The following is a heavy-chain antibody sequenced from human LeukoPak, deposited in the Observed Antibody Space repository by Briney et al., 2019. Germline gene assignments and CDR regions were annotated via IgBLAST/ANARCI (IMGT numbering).Heavy chain of an antibody. V-gene: IGHV4-34*01. CDR2: INHSGST. CDR1: GGSFSDYY. Sequence: PSETLSLTCAVYGGSFSDYYFTWIRQPPGKGLEWIGEINHSGSTNYNPSLKSRVTISVDTSKNQFSLKLSSVTAADTAVYYCARGGPGRFIAKYYFDYWGQGTLVTVSS. CDR3: ARGGPGRFIAKYYFDY. D-gene: IGHD6-13*01. J-gene: IGHJ4*02.